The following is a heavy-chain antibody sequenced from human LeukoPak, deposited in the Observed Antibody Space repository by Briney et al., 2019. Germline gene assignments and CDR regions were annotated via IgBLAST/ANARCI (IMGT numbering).Heavy chain of an antibody. Sequence: HPGGSLRLSCAASGFTFSNSAMSWVRQAPGKGLEWVSTLSGSGITTYYADSVKGRFTISRDNSKNTLYLQMNSLRAEDTAVYYCAKERSRVFDYWGQGTLVTVSS. V-gene: IGHV3-23*01. CDR1: GFTFSNSA. CDR2: LSGSGITT. CDR3: AKERSRVFDY. J-gene: IGHJ4*02.